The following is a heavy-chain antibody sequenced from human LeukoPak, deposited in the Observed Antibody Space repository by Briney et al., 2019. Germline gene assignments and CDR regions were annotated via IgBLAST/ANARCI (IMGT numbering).Heavy chain of an antibody. Sequence: SETLSLTCTVSGASISSYYWSRIRQPAGKGLEWIGRVYTSGSFVYNASLKSRVTMSVDKSKNQFSLKLGSVTVADTAVYYCAGRDYWGQGILVTVSS. V-gene: IGHV4-4*07. J-gene: IGHJ4*02. CDR1: GASISSYY. CDR3: AGRDY. CDR2: VYTSGSF.